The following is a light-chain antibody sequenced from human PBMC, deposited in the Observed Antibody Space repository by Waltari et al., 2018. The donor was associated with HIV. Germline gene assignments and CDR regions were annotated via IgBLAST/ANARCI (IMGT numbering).Light chain of an antibody. CDR2: DAS. V-gene: IGKV3-20*01. CDR3: QQYGTSPRT. J-gene: IGKJ1*01. Sequence: EIVLTQSPGTLTLSPGERATLSCRASQSVRSNRLAWYQQKPGQAPTLLIYDASNRAIGIPDRFRGSGSGTDFTLTISSLEPEDFAVYHCQQYGTSPRTFGQGTKVDI. CDR1: QSVRSNR.